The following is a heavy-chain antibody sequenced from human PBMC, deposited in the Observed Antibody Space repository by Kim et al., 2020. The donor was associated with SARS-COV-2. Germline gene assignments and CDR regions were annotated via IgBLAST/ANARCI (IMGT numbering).Heavy chain of an antibody. V-gene: IGHV3-15*01. Sequence: GGSLRLSCAASGFTFSNAWMNWVRQAPGKGLEWVGRIKSKTDGGTTDYAAPVKGRFTISRDDSKNTLYLQMNSLKTEDTAVYYCTSRYSYGYWGWFDPWGQGTLVTVSS. D-gene: IGHD5-18*01. J-gene: IGHJ5*02. CDR3: TSRYSYGYWGWFDP. CDR2: IKSKTDGGTT. CDR1: GFTFSNAW.